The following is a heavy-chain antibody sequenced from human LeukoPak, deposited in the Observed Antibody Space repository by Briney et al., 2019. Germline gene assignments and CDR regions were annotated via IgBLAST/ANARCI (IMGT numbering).Heavy chain of an antibody. J-gene: IGHJ4*02. CDR1: GGSISSYY. CDR3: ARVGDYYGSSDY. V-gene: IGHV4-59*12. D-gene: IGHD3-10*01. Sequence: PSETLSLTCTVSGGSISSYYWSWIRQPPGKGLEWIGYIYYSGSTNYNPSLKSRVTISVDKSKNQFSLKLSSVTAADTAVYYCARVGDYYGSSDYWGQGTLVTVSS. CDR2: IYYSGST.